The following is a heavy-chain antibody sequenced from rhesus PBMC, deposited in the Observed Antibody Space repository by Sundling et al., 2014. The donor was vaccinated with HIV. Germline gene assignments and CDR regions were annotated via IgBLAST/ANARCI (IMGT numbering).Heavy chain of an antibody. Sequence: EVQLVESGGGLVQPGGSLRLSCAASGFTFSRHDVSWVRQAPGKGLEWVSGINSGGSSRDYADSVKGRFTISRDNSKNTFSLEMNSLRAEDTAVYYCAKDPVRGSSWGQGVLVTVSS. CDR2: INSGGSSR. V-gene: IGHV3-103*01. D-gene: IGHD3-16*01. CDR3: AKDPVRGSS. J-gene: IGHJ4*01. CDR1: GFTFSRHD.